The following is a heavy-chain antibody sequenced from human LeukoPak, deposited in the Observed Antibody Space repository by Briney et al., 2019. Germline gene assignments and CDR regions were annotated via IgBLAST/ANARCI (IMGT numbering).Heavy chain of an antibody. CDR2: IYYSGST. CDR1: GGSISSGGYY. CDR3: ARDRADCSSTSCYGYYYYYGMDV. D-gene: IGHD2-2*01. V-gene: IGHV4-31*03. Sequence: KPSQTLSLTCTVSGGSISSGGYYWSWIRQHPGKGLEWIGYIYYSGSTYYNPSLESRVTISVDTSKNQFSLKLSSVTAADTAVYYCARDRADCSSTSCYGYYYYYGMDVWGQGTTVTVSS. J-gene: IGHJ6*02.